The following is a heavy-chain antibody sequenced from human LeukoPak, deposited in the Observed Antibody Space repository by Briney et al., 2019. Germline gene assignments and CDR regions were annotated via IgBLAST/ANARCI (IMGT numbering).Heavy chain of an antibody. CDR2: IRYDGSNK. CDR1: GFTFSSYA. D-gene: IGHD5-18*01. CDR3: AKDLFGRIQLRAFFDY. Sequence: GGSLRLSCAASGFTFSSYAMSWVRQAPGKGLEWVAFIRYDGSNKYYADSVKGRFTISRDNSKNTLYLQMNSLRAEDTAVYYCAKDLFGRIQLRAFFDYWGQGTLVTVSS. J-gene: IGHJ4*02. V-gene: IGHV3-30*02.